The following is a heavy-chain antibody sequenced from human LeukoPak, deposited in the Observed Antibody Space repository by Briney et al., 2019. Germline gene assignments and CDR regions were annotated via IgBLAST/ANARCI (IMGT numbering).Heavy chain of an antibody. Sequence: ASVKVSCKASGYTFTSYDINWVRQAPGQGLEWMGWMNPNSGNTGYAQNFQGRVTMTRNTSITTAYMELSSLISEDTAVYYCARGPLGEVGIVRMDVWGQGTTATVSS. CDR2: MNPNSGNT. D-gene: IGHD1-26*01. J-gene: IGHJ6*02. V-gene: IGHV1-8*01. CDR1: GYTFTSYD. CDR3: ARGPLGEVGIVRMDV.